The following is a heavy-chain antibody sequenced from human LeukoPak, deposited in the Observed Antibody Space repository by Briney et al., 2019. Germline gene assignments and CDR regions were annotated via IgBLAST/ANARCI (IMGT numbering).Heavy chain of an antibody. Sequence: QTGGSLRLSCAASGFTFSSYGMHWVRQAPGKGLEWVAVISYDGSNKYYADSVKGRFTISRDNSKNTLYLQMNSLRAEDTAVYYCAKGQNSGYSSGWATHGYWGQGTLVTVSS. CDR2: ISYDGSNK. CDR1: GFTFSSYG. CDR3: AKGQNSGYSSGWATHGY. J-gene: IGHJ4*02. V-gene: IGHV3-30*18. D-gene: IGHD6-19*01.